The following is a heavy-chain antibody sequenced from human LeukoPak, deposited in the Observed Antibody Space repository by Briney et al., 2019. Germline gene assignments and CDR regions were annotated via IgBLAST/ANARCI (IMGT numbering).Heavy chain of an antibody. J-gene: IGHJ4*02. CDR3: ARAGRGSYYPFDY. Sequence: KAGGSLRLSCAASGFTFSSYSMTWVRQAPGKGLEWVSSISSSSSYIYYADSVKGRFTISRDNAKNSLYLQMNSLRAEDTAVYYRARAGRGSYYPFDYWGQGTLVTVSS. V-gene: IGHV3-21*01. CDR1: GFTFSSYS. CDR2: ISSSSSYI. D-gene: IGHD1-26*01.